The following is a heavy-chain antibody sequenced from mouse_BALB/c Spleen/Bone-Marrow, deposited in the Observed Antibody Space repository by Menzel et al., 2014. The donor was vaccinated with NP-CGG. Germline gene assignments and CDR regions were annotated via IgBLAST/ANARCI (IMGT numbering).Heavy chain of an antibody. CDR2: IDPANGNT. J-gene: IGHJ2*01. D-gene: IGHD1-1*01. CDR1: GFNIEDSY. V-gene: IGHV14-3*02. Sequence: EVKVVESGAEIVKPGASVKSSCTTSGFNIEDSYIYWMKQRPEQGLEWIGRIDPANGNTKYDPKFQGKATITVDTSSATAYLQLSSLTSEDTAFYYCARNYGSSLDYWGQGTTLTVSS. CDR3: ARNYGSSLDY.